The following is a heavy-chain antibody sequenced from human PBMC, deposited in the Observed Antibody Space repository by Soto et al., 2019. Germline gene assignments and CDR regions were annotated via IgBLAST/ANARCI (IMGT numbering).Heavy chain of an antibody. CDR3: ARALYCSGASCSPLRGMDV. J-gene: IGHJ6*02. Sequence: SETLSLTCAVSGYSISSGYYWGWIRQPPGKGLEWIGTIYHSGSTYYNPSLKSRVTISVDTSKNQFSLKVNSVTAADTAVYYCARALYCSGASCSPLRGMDVWGLGTTVTVSS. CDR1: GYSISSGYY. D-gene: IGHD2-15*01. V-gene: IGHV4-38-2*01. CDR2: IYHSGST.